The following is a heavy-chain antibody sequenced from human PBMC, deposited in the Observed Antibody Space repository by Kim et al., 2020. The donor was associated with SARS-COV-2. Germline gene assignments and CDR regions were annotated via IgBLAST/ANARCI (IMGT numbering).Heavy chain of an antibody. CDR2: ISAYNGNT. J-gene: IGHJ5*02. CDR1: GYTFTSYG. CDR3: ARNIGPERWYQMRGEFDP. Sequence: ASVKVSCKASGYTFTSYGISWVRQAPGQGLEWMGWISAYNGNTNYAQKLQGRVTMTTDTSTSTAYMELRSLRSDDTAVYYCARNIGPERWYQMRGEFDPWGQGTLVTVSS. D-gene: IGHD2-2*01. V-gene: IGHV1-18*01.